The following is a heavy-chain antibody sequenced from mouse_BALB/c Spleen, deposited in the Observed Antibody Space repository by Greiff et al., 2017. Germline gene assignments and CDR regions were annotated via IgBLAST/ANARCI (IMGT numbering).Heavy chain of an antibody. J-gene: IGHJ4*01. CDR3: AKDPYYYGSSYDYYAMDY. V-gene: IGHV2-5-1*01. D-gene: IGHD1-1*01. CDR2: IWRGGST. CDR1: GFSLTSYG. Sequence: VKLVESGPSLVQPSQSLSITCTVSGFSLTSYGVHWVRQSPGKGLEWLGVIWRGGSTDYNAAFMSRLSITKDNSKSQVFFKMNSLQADDTAIYYCAKDPYYYGSSYDYYAMDYWGQGTSVTVSS.